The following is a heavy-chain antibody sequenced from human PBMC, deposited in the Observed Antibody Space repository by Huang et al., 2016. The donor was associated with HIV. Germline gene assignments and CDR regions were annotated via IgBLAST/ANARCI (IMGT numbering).Heavy chain of an antibody. D-gene: IGHD3-3*01. Sequence: QVRLEQWGQGLLKPSETLSLTCAVYGASFNTYYWSWVRQFPANVLEWIWQIKPAVSTNDTPSLKSRVTMTVDTSKNQFYLKFRAMTAADAAIYYCARMPTPSYYDTWSLSPVEEDFFYYNLDVWGQGTPVSVSS. CDR3: ARMPTPSYYDTWSLSPVEEDFFYYNLDV. CDR1: GASFNTYY. CDR2: IKPAVST. J-gene: IGHJ6*02. V-gene: IGHV4-34*02.